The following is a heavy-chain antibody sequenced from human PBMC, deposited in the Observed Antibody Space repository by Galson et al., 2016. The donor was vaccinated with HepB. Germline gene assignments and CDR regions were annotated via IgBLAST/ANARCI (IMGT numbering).Heavy chain of an antibody. CDR2: INPNMGAT. CDR1: GYTFTAYY. J-gene: IGHJ3*02. CDR3: ARSNYFDNRAKNWDDPFDI. V-gene: IGHV1-2*02. D-gene: IGHD3-9*01. Sequence: SVKVSCKASGYTFTAYYIYWMRLAPGQGLEWMGWINPNMGATNYAKKFQVRVTMTSDTSISTSYMELSGLRSDDTAVYYCARSNYFDNRAKNWDDPFDIWGQGTMVTVSS.